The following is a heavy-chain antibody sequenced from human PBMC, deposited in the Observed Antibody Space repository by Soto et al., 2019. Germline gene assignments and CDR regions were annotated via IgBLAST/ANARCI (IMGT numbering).Heavy chain of an antibody. J-gene: IGHJ6*02. D-gene: IGHD6-6*01. V-gene: IGHV4-4*07. Sequence: ETLSLTCTGSGGSISSYYWSWIRQPAGKGLEWIGRIYTSGSTNYNPSLKSRVTMSVDTSKNQFSLKLSSVTAADTAVYYCARVRIAARTGAYGMDVWGQGTTVTVSS. CDR2: IYTSGST. CDR3: ARVRIAARTGAYGMDV. CDR1: GGSISSYY.